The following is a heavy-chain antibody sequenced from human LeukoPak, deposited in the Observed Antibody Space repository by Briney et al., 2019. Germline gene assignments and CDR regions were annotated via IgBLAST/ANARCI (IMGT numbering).Heavy chain of an antibody. CDR3: ARDLFGYSSSSGAFDI. CDR2: IIPIFGTA. D-gene: IGHD6-6*01. CDR1: GGTFSSYA. V-gene: IGHV1-69*05. J-gene: IGHJ3*02. Sequence: ASVKVSCKASGGTFSSYAISWVRQAPGQGLEWMGGIIPIFGTANYAQKFQGRVTITTDESTSTAYMELSSLRSEDTAVYYCARDLFGYSSSSGAFDIWGQGTMVTVSS.